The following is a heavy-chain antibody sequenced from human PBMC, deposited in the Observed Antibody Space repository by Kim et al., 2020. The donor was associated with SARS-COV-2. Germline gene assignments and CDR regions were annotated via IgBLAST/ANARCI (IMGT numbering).Heavy chain of an antibody. CDR1: GFTFGDFA. V-gene: IGHV3-9*01. Sequence: GGSLRLSCAASGFTFGDFAMHWVRQVPGKGLEWVSGLSWNSGVIGYADSVKGRFTISRHNAENSLYLQMNSRRAEDTALYYCAKDLVSSSFRAFHIWGQGTMVTVSS. CDR2: LSWNSGVI. J-gene: IGHJ3*02. D-gene: IGHD6-6*01. CDR3: AKDLVSSSFRAFHI.